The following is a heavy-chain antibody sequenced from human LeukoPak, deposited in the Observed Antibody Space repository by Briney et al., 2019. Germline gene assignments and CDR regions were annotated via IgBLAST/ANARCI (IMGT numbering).Heavy chain of an antibody. CDR1: GFTFNNYW. D-gene: IGHD3-3*01. J-gene: IGHJ4*02. Sequence: GGSLRLSCAASGFTFNNYWMTWVRQAPGKGLEWVSLIYSGGSTYYADSMKGRFTISRDNSKNTLFLQMNSLRGEDTAVYYCAKDPVYGSGQSHPSDYWGQGTLVTVSS. CDR2: IYSGGST. CDR3: AKDPVYGSGQSHPSDY. V-gene: IGHV3-23*03.